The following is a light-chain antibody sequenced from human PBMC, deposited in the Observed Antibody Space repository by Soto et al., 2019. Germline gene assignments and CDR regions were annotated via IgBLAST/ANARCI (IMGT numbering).Light chain of an antibody. J-gene: IGKJ1*01. CDR2: DAS. CDR1: QSVRSSH. V-gene: IGKV3D-15*01. CDR3: QQYNNWPPWT. Sequence: EIVLTQSPGTLSLSPGERATLSCRTSQSVRSSHLAWYQQKSGQGPRLLIYDASTRATGIPARFSGSGSGTEFTLTISSLQSEDFAVYYCQQYNNWPPWTFGQGTKVDIK.